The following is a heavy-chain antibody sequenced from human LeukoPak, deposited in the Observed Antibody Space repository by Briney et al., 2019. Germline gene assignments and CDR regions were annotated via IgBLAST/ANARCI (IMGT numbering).Heavy chain of an antibody. Sequence: GGSLRLSCAASGFTFSSYWMHWVRQAPGKGLVWVPRINSDGSSTSYADSVKGRFTISRDNAKDTLYLQMNSLRAEDTAVYYCARELRFLEWSLYDYWGQGTLVTVSS. CDR3: ARELRFLEWSLYDY. CDR1: GFTFSSYW. CDR2: INSDGSST. J-gene: IGHJ4*02. D-gene: IGHD3-3*01. V-gene: IGHV3-74*01.